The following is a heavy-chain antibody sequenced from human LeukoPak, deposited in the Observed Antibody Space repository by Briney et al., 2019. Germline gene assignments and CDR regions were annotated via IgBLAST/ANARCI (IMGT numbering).Heavy chain of an antibody. CDR3: ARPPSHYYYGMDV. V-gene: IGHV4-34*01. CDR2: INHSGNT. CDR1: GESFSGYY. Sequence: PSETLSLTCAVYGESFSGYYWNWIRQPPGKGLERIGEINHSGNTNYNPSLKSRVTISVDTSKNQFSLKLSSVTAADTAVYYCARPPSHYYYGMDVWGQGTTVIVSS. J-gene: IGHJ6*02.